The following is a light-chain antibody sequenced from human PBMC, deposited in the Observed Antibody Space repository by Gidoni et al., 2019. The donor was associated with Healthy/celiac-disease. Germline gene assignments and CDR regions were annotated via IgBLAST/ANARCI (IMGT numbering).Light chain of an antibody. Sequence: EIVMTQSPATLSVSPGESATLSCRASQSVSSNLAWYQQKPGQAPRLLIYGASTRATGIPARFSGSGSGTEFTLTISSLQSEDFAVYYCQQYRGTFGQGTKVEIK. CDR3: QQYRGT. J-gene: IGKJ1*01. V-gene: IGKV3-15*01. CDR2: GAS. CDR1: QSVSSN.